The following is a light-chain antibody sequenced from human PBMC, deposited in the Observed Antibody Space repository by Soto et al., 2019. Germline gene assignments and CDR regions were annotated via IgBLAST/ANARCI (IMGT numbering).Light chain of an antibody. Sequence: QSVLTQPPSVSGSPGQSVTISCTGTSTDFVSYNRVSWYQQPPGTAPKLIIYEASNRPSGVPDRFSGSKSGNTASLTISGLQAADEADYFCCSSAPESTYVFGTGTKVTVL. CDR2: EAS. J-gene: IGLJ1*01. V-gene: IGLV2-18*02. CDR1: STDFVSYNR. CDR3: CSSAPESTYV.